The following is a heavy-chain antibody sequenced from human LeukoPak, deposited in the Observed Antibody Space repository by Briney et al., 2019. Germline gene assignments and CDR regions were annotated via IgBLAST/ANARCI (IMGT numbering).Heavy chain of an antibody. CDR3: ARCYSSSWYYLDY. Sequence: SETLSLTCDVSGYSISSGYFWGWIRQPPGKGLERIGSINHSGTTYYNTSLKSRVTISVDTSKNQFSLKVNSVTAADTAVYYCARCYSSSWYYLDYWGQGTLVTVSS. D-gene: IGHD6-13*01. J-gene: IGHJ4*02. CDR1: GYSISSGYF. V-gene: IGHV4-38-2*01. CDR2: INHSGTT.